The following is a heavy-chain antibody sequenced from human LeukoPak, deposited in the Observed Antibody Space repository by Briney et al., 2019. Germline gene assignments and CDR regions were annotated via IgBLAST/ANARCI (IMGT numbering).Heavy chain of an antibody. V-gene: IGHV4-34*01. D-gene: IGHD5-12*01. J-gene: IGHJ4*02. CDR2: INHSGST. CDR3: ARGPRTRTDIRY. CDR1: GGSFSGYY. Sequence: KPPETLSLTCAVYGGSFSGYYWSWIRQPPGKGLEWIGEINHSGSTNYNPSLKSRVTISVDTSKNQFSLKLSSVTAADTAVYYYARGPRTRTDIRYWGQGTLVTVSS.